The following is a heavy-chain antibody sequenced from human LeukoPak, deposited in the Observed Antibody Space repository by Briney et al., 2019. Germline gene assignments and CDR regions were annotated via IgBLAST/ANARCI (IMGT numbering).Heavy chain of an antibody. V-gene: IGHV3-23*01. Sequence: GGSLRLSCAASGFTFSSYAMSWVRQAPGRGLEWVSAISGSGGSTYYADSVKGRFTISRDNSKNTLYLQMNSLRAEDTAVYYCAKDVHSSGWYEGIWGQGTMVTVSS. J-gene: IGHJ3*02. CDR2: ISGSGGST. CDR1: GFTFSSYA. D-gene: IGHD6-19*01. CDR3: AKDVHSSGWYEGI.